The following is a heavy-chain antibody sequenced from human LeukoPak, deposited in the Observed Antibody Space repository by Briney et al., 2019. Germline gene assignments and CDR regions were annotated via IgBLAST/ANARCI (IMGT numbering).Heavy chain of an antibody. CDR1: GFTFTSYS. Sequence: GGSLRLSGAASGFTFTSYSMNWVRQAPGKGLEWVSSISSSSIYIYYADSVKGRFTISRDNAKNSLYLQMNSLRAEDTAVYYCARDLPSSDAFDIWGQGTMATVSS. J-gene: IGHJ3*02. CDR3: ARDLPSSDAFDI. D-gene: IGHD6-13*01. V-gene: IGHV3-21*01. CDR2: ISSSSIYI.